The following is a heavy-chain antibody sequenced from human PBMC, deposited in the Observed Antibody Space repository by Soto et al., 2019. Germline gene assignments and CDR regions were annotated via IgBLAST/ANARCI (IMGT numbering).Heavy chain of an antibody. V-gene: IGHV1-69*01. CDR3: ARDGGRHSGGIDY. CDR2: IIPIFGTA. CDR1: GGTFSSYS. J-gene: IGHJ4*02. Sequence: QVQLVQSGAEVKKPGSSVKVSCKASGGTFSSYSINWVRQAPGQGLEWMGGIIPIFGTANYAQKFQGRVTITADESTSTAYMEMSSLRSEDTDVYYCARDGGRHSGGIDYWGQGTLVTVSS. D-gene: IGHD2-15*01.